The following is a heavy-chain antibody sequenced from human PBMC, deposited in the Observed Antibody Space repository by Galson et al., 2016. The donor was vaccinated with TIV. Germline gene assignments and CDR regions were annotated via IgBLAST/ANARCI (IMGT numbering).Heavy chain of an antibody. V-gene: IGHV4-39*01. J-gene: IGHJ4*02. CDR3: ARHTKYGGLPYSLRL. Sequence: SETLSLTCTVSGDSISSSDYYWGWIRQTPGKGLEWIGTIFYTGSTYYNSSLKSRLTISVDTSKNQFSLRLSSMTAADTAVYYCARHTKYGGLPYSLRLWGQGTLVTVSS. D-gene: IGHD4-23*01. CDR1: GDSISSSDYY. CDR2: IFYTGST.